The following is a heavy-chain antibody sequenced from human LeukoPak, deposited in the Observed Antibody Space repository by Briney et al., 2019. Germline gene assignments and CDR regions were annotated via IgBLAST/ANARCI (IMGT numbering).Heavy chain of an antibody. V-gene: IGHV4-34*01. CDR2: INHSGST. J-gene: IGHJ6*04. D-gene: IGHD2-21*02. Sequence: SETLSLTCAVYGGSSSGYYWSWIRQPPGKGLEWIGEINHSGSTNYNPSLKSRVTISVDTSKNQFSLKLSSVTAADTAVYYCARATAMGDYYYGMDVWGKGTTVTVSS. CDR3: ARATAMGDYYYGMDV. CDR1: GGSSSGYY.